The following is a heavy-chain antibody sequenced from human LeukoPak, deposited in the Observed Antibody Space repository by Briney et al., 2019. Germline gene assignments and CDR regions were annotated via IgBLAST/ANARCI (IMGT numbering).Heavy chain of an antibody. CDR3: ARDRWQWLVPEGPNFDY. J-gene: IGHJ4*02. CDR2: IYSGGST. D-gene: IGHD6-19*01. V-gene: IGHV3-53*05. CDR1: GFTVSSNY. Sequence: GGSLRLSCAASGFTVSSNYMSWVRQAPGKGLEWVSVIYSGGSTYYADSVKGRSTISRDNSKNTLYLQMNSLRAEDTAVYYCARDRWQWLVPEGPNFDYWGQGTLVTVSS.